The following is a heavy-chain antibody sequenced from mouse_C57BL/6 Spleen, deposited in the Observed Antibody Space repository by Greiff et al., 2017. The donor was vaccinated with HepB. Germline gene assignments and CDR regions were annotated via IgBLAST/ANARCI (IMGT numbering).Heavy chain of an antibody. J-gene: IGHJ3*01. CDR3: ARHEEGYYGSSLPLAY. D-gene: IGHD1-1*01. CDR1: GYTFTEYT. CDR2: FYPGSGSI. V-gene: IGHV1-62-2*01. Sequence: QVQLKESGAELVKPGASVKLSCKASGYTFTEYTIHWVKQRSGQGLEWIGWFYPGSGSIKYNEKFKDKATLPADKSSSTVYIELSRLTSEDSAVYFCARHEEGYYGSSLPLAYWGQGTLVTVSA.